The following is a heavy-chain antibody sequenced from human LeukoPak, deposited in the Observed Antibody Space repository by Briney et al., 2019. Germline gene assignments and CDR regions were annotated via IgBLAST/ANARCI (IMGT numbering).Heavy chain of an antibody. Sequence: PGGSLRLSCAASGFTFSTYGMNWVRQAPGRGLEWVSIVSDGGGSTYYADSVKGRFTISRDNSKNTLYLQMNNLRAEDSAIYYCAKRVSYSSGSHFDYWGQGTLVTVSS. J-gene: IGHJ4*02. CDR3: AKRVSYSSGSHFDY. D-gene: IGHD3-10*01. CDR2: VSDGGGST. V-gene: IGHV3-23*01. CDR1: GFTFSTYG.